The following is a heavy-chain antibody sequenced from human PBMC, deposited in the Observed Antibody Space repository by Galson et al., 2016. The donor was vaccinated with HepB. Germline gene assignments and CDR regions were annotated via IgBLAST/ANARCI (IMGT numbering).Heavy chain of an antibody. CDR2: IWYDGSSK. J-gene: IGHJ5*02. CDR3: TRDGALPGGWVWIDP. D-gene: IGHD6-19*01. Sequence: SLRLSCAASGFTFSSYAMHWVRQAPGKGLEWVAVIWYDGSSKYYIDSVKGRFAVSRDNAKNSVYLQMNSLRVEDTAVYYCTRDGALPGGWVWIDPWGQGTLVIVSS. V-gene: IGHV3-33*01. CDR1: GFTFSSYA.